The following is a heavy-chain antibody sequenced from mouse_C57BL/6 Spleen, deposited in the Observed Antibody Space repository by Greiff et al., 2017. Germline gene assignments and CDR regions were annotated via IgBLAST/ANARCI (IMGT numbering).Heavy chain of an antibody. Sequence: EVKLVESGGGLVQPGGSLKLSCVASGFTFSNYWMNWVRQSPETGLEWVAKIRLKSDNYANHYVVSVKGRFTISRDDYKSSVYLKMNNLRAEDTGIYYCTSTMITTWYYYAMDYWGQGTSVTVSS. CDR3: TSTMITTWYYYAMDY. CDR1: GFTFSNYW. V-gene: IGHV6-3*01. D-gene: IGHD2-4*01. J-gene: IGHJ4*01. CDR2: IRLKSDNYAN.